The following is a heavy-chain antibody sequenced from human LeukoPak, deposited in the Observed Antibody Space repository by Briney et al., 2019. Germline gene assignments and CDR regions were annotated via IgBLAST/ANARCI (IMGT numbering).Heavy chain of an antibody. CDR2: ISGSGTST. V-gene: IGHV3-23*01. CDR3: ARGKGIAVSSFDS. D-gene: IGHD6-19*01. Sequence: PGGSLRLSCAASGFTFSSYAMSWVRQAPGKGREWVSGISGSGTSTYYADSVKGRFTISRDNSKNTMSLQMNSLRAEDTALYYCARGKGIAVSSFDSWGQGTLVTVSS. J-gene: IGHJ4*02. CDR1: GFTFSSYA.